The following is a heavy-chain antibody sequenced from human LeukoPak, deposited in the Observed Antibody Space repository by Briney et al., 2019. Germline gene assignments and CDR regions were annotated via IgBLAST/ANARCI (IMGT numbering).Heavy chain of an antibody. J-gene: IGHJ4*02. CDR3: ARDQNSGFGH. D-gene: IGHD4-23*01. V-gene: IGHV4-31*03. CDR2: ISYSGST. CDR1: GGSISSRDYY. Sequence: SETLSLTCTVSGGSISSRDYYWSWIRQHPGTSLEWIGYISYSGSTYYNPSLKSRVTISGDTSKNQFFLRLTSVSAADTAVYYCARDQNSGFGHWGQGTLVTVSS.